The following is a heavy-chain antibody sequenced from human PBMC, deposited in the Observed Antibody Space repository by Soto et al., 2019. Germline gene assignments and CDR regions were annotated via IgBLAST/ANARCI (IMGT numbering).Heavy chain of an antibody. CDR1: GGSISSSSYY. Sequence: SETLSLTCTVSGGSISSSSYYWGWIRQPPGKGLEWIGSIYYSGSTYYNPSLKSRVTISVDTSKNQFSLKLSSVTAADTDVYYCASFLSSIAAILRDYWGQGTLVTVSS. V-gene: IGHV4-39*01. J-gene: IGHJ4*02. CDR2: IYYSGST. D-gene: IGHD6-6*01. CDR3: ASFLSSIAAILRDY.